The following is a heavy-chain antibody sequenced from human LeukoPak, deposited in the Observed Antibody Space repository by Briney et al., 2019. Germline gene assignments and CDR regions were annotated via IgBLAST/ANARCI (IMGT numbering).Heavy chain of an antibody. D-gene: IGHD2-15*01. V-gene: IGHV4-34*01. CDR2: INHSGST. CDR1: GGSFSGYY. CDR3: ARLVVVAATTRRVYNWFDP. Sequence: SETLSLTCAVYGGSFSGYYWSWIRQPPGKGLEWIGEINHSGSTNYNPSLKSRVTISVDTSKNQFSPKLSSVTAADTAVYYCARLVVVAATTRRVYNWFDPWGQGTLVTVSS. J-gene: IGHJ5*02.